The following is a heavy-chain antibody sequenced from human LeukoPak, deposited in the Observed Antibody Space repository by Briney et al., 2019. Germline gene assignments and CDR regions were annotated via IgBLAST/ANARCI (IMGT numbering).Heavy chain of an antibody. J-gene: IGHJ4*02. CDR2: IKEDGSEK. V-gene: IGHV3-7*05. CDR1: GFTFSSYW. D-gene: IGHD1-26*01. Sequence: AGGSLRLSCAASGFTFSSYWMTWVRQAPGKGLEWVANIKEDGSEKYYVDSVKGRFTISRDNAKNSLYLQMNSLRVEDTAVYYCAREPAGALDYWGQGTLVTVSS. CDR3: AREPAGALDY.